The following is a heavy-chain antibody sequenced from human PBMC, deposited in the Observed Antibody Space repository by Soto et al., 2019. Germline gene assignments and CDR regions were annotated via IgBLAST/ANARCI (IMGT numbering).Heavy chain of an antibody. CDR2: INPSGGST. Sequence: ASVKVSCKAPGYTFTSYYMHWVRQAPGQGLEWMGIINPSGGSTSYAQKFQGRVTMTRDTSTSTVYMELSSLRSEDTAVYYCANESTGKPYYYGMDVWGQGTTVTV. CDR1: GYTFTSYY. D-gene: IGHD1-1*01. J-gene: IGHJ6*02. V-gene: IGHV1-46*01. CDR3: ANESTGKPYYYGMDV.